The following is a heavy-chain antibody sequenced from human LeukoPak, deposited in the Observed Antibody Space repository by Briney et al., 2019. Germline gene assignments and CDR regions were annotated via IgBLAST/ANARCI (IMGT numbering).Heavy chain of an antibody. CDR3: ARRYDFWDY. D-gene: IGHD3-3*01. CDR2: ISVGGGST. V-gene: IGHV3-23*01. Sequence: GRSLRLSCAASGFTFSSYDMTWVRQAPGQGLEWVSVISVGGGSTAYATSVQGRFTISRDDSKNTLHLQMDSLRADDTAVYYCARRYDFWDYWGQGTLVTVSS. CDR1: GFTFSSYD. J-gene: IGHJ4*02.